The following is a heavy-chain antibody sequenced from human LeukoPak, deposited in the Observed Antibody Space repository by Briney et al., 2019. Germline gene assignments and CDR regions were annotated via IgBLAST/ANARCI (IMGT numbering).Heavy chain of an antibody. D-gene: IGHD2-21*02. CDR1: GGSISSGGYY. J-gene: IGHJ3*02. Sequence: SETLSLTCTVSGGSISSGGYYWSWIRQHPGKGLEWIGYIYYSGSIYYNPSLKSRVTISVDTSKNQFSLKLSSVTAADTAVYYCARDCGGDCRDAFDIWGQGTMVTVSS. V-gene: IGHV4-31*03. CDR2: IYYSGSI. CDR3: ARDCGGDCRDAFDI.